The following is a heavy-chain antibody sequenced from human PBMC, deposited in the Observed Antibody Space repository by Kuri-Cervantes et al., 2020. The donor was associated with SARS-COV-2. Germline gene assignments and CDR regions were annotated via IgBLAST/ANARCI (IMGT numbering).Heavy chain of an antibody. Sequence: SVKVSCKASGGTFSSYAISWVRQAPGQGLEWMGGIIPIFGIANYAQKFQGRVTMTEDTSTDTAYMELSSLRSEDTAMYYCATLACQPCHYYYYYMDVWGKGTTVTVSS. CDR3: ATLACQPCHYYYYYMDV. CDR2: IIPIFGIA. V-gene: IGHV1-69*10. CDR1: GGTFSSYA. J-gene: IGHJ6*03.